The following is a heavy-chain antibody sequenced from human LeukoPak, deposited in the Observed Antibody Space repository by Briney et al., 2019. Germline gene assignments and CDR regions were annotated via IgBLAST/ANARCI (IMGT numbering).Heavy chain of an antibody. Sequence: GGSLRLSCAAPGFTFSGSAMHWVRQASGKGLEWVGRIRSKANSYATAYAASVKGRFTISRDDSKNTAYLQMNSLKTEDTAVYYCTTGQRITMVRGVTSYYYYGMDVWGQGTTVTVSS. J-gene: IGHJ6*02. D-gene: IGHD3-10*01. CDR3: TTGQRITMVRGVTSYYYYGMDV. V-gene: IGHV3-73*01. CDR2: IRSKANSYAT. CDR1: GFTFSGSA.